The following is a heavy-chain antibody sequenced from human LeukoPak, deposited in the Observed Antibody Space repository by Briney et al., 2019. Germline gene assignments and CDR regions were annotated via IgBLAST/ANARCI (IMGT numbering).Heavy chain of an antibody. V-gene: IGHV4-34*01. CDR2: INHSGST. CDR1: GGSFSGYY. CDR3: ARETHYDFWSGYYTPLGY. J-gene: IGHJ4*02. Sequence: SETLSLTCAVYGGSFSGYYWSWIRQPPGKGLEWIGEINHSGSTNYNPSLKSRVTISVDTSKNQFSLKLSSVTAADTAVYYCARETHYDFWSGYYTPLGYWGQGTLVTVSS. D-gene: IGHD3-3*01.